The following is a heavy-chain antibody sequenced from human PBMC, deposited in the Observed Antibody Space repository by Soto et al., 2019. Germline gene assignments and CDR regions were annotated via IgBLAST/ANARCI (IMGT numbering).Heavy chain of an antibody. D-gene: IGHD3-10*01. CDR1: GFTFSSYA. CDR2: ISGSGGST. CDR3: AKAGLLWFGEPIGVYMDV. J-gene: IGHJ6*03. Sequence: GGSLRLSCAASGFTFSSYAMSWVRQAPGKGLEWVSAISGSGGSTYYADSVKGRFTISRDNSKNTLYLQMNSLRAEDTAVYYCAKAGLLWFGEPIGVYMDVWGKGTTVTVSS. V-gene: IGHV3-23*01.